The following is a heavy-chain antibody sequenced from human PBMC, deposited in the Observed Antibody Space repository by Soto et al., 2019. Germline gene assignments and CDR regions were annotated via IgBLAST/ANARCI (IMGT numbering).Heavy chain of an antibody. V-gene: IGHV3-48*02. CDR1: GFTVSDYS. Sequence: LRLSCTVSGFTVSDYSVNWVRQAPGKGLEWISYISSAGDLILYADSVKGRFTIARDIAKNSLYLQMDSLRDEDSAVYYCATWAIAVGGEGFWGQGTLVTVSS. CDR2: ISSAGDLI. CDR3: ATWAIAVGGEGF. J-gene: IGHJ4*02. D-gene: IGHD2-21*01.